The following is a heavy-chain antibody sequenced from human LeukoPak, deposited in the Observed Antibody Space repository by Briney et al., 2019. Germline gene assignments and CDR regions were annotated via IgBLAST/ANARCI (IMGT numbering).Heavy chain of an antibody. V-gene: IGHV3-7*03. J-gene: IGHJ5*02. Sequence: GGSLRLSCAASGFTFSSYWMSWVRQAPGKGLEWVANIKQDGSEKYYVDSVKGRFTISRDNAKNSLYLQMNSLRAEDTAVYYCARGWSMVRGVIIGAYNWFDPWGQGTLVTVSS. CDR1: GFTFSSYW. CDR2: IKQDGSEK. D-gene: IGHD3-10*01. CDR3: ARGWSMVRGVIIGAYNWFDP.